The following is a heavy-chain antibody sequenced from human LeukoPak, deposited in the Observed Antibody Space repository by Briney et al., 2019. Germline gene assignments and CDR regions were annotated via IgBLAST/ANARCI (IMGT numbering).Heavy chain of an antibody. V-gene: IGHV4-4*07. D-gene: IGHD2-2*01. Sequence: SETLSLTCIVSGASISDYYWSWIRQPAGKGLEWIGRIDTSGSTNYKPSLKSRLTISVDTSKNQFSLKLSSVTAADTAVYYCARALGYCSSTSCRGGWFDPWGQGTLVTVSS. CDR1: GASISDYY. J-gene: IGHJ5*02. CDR2: IDTSGST. CDR3: ARALGYCSSTSCRGGWFDP.